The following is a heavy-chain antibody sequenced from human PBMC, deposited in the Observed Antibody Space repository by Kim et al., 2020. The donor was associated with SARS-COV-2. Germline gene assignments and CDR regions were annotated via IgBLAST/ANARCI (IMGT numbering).Heavy chain of an antibody. D-gene: IGHD3-3*01. J-gene: IGHJ4*02. CDR3: TTEDYDFWSGYYRSFVY. V-gene: IGHV3-15*01. Sequence: VKGRFTISRDDSKNTLYLQMNSLKTEDTAVYYCTTEDYDFWSGYYRSFVYWGQGTLVTVSS.